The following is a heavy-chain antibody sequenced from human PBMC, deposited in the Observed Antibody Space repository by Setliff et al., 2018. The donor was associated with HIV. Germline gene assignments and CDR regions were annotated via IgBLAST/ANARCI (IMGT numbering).Heavy chain of an antibody. CDR3: ARVEDYYGSGSYLSPHAFDI. CDR1: GFTFSSYS. D-gene: IGHD3-10*01. Sequence: GSLRLSCAASGFTFSSYSMNWVRQAPGKGLEWVSSISSSSSYIYYADSVKGRFTISRDNAKNSLYLQMNSLRAEDTAVYYCARVEDYYGSGSYLSPHAFDIWGQGTMVTVSS. J-gene: IGHJ3*02. CDR2: ISSSSSYI. V-gene: IGHV3-21*01.